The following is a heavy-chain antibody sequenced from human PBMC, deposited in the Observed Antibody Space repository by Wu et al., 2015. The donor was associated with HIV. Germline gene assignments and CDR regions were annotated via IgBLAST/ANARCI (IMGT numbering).Heavy chain of an antibody. V-gene: IGHV1-18*01. D-gene: IGHD3-22*01. CDR2: ISAQNGNT. J-gene: IGHJ4*02. Sequence: VQLVQSGGEVKKPGASVKVACKASGYIFTDYGIHWVRQAPGEGLEWMGWISAQNGNTKYAQKFQGRVTMTTETSSSTAYVELRSLRADDTAVYFCARGHYYDTSSSPMYWGPGTRVTVSS. CDR1: GYIFTDYG. CDR3: ARGHYYDTSSSPMY.